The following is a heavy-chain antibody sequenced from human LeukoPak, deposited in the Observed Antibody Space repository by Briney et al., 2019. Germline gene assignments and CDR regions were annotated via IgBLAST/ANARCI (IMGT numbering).Heavy chain of an antibody. CDR1: GFTFRSYG. D-gene: IGHD3-3*01. CDR2: ISYDGSNK. Sequence: GGSLRLSCAASGFTFRSYGMHWVRQAPGKGLEWVAVISYDGSNKYYADSVKGRFTISRDNSKNTLYLQMNSLRAEDTAVYYCAKDAAVFGVVNQFDYWGQGTLVTVSS. V-gene: IGHV3-30*18. J-gene: IGHJ4*02. CDR3: AKDAAVFGVVNQFDY.